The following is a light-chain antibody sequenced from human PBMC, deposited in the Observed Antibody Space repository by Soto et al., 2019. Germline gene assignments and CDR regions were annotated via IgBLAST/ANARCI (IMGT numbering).Light chain of an antibody. J-gene: IGKJ1*01. CDR1: QSVSSN. CDR2: GAS. Sequence: EIGLTDSPATLSLSQWERATLSCRASQSVSSNLAWYQQKPGQAPRLLIYGASTRATGIPARFSGSGSVTDFTLPISSLEPEDSAVYYCQHRSNWPGTFSQGTKVDIK. CDR3: QHRSNWPGT. V-gene: IGKV3-11*01.